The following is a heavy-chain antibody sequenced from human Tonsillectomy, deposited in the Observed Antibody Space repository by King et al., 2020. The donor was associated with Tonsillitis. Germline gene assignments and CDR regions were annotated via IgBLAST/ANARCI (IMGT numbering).Heavy chain of an antibody. CDR3: TTAHYGSGSYYAFDI. V-gene: IGHV3-15*01. J-gene: IGHJ3*02. CDR2: IKSKTDGGTT. Sequence: VQLVESGGGLVKPGGSLRLSCAASGFTFSNAWMSWVRQAPGKGLEWGGRIKSKTDGGTTDYAAPVKGRFTISRDDSKNTLYLQMNSLKTEDTAVYYCTTAHYGSGSYYAFDIWGQGTMVTVSS. D-gene: IGHD3-10*01. CDR1: GFTFSNAW.